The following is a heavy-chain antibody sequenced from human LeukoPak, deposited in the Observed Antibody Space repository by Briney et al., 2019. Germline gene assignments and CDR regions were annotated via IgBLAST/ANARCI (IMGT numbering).Heavy chain of an antibody. CDR1: GYTFTSYD. Sequence: ASVKVSCKASGYTFTSYDINGVRQATGQGLEWMGWMNPNSGNTGYAQKFQGRVTITRNTSISTAYMELSSLRSEDTAVYYCARAPSITGTTPPGYWGQGTLVTVSS. V-gene: IGHV1-8*01. J-gene: IGHJ4*02. D-gene: IGHD1-7*01. CDR2: MNPNSGNT. CDR3: ARAPSITGTTPPGY.